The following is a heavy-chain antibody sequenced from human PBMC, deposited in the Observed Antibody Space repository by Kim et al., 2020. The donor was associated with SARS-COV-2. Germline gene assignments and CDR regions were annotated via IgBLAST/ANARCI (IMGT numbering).Heavy chain of an antibody. CDR1: GFSLNTGSGVG. V-gene: IGHV2-5*02. D-gene: IGHD3-9*01. Sequence: SGPTLVKPTQTLTLTCTFSGFSLNTGSGVGVGWIRQPPGKALEWLALIYWDDDKRYSPSLKSRLIITKDTSKNQVVLTMTNMDPVDTATYYCVHDRTGFYLEYWGQGTLVAVSS. CDR3: VHDRTGFYLEY. CDR2: IYWDDDK. J-gene: IGHJ4*02.